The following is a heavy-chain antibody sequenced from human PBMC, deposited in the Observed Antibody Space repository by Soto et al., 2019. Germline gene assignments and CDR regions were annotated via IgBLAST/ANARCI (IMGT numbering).Heavy chain of an antibody. Sequence: EVQLVESGGGLVQPGGSLRLSCAASGFTFSSYSMNWVRQAPGKGLEWVSYISSSSSTIYYADSVKGRFTISRDNAKNSLYLQMNSLRAEDRAVYYCASGPPYGDYGLHDYWGQGTLVTVSS. V-gene: IGHV3-48*01. J-gene: IGHJ4*02. CDR3: ASGPPYGDYGLHDY. CDR2: ISSSSSTI. CDR1: GFTFSSYS. D-gene: IGHD4-17*01.